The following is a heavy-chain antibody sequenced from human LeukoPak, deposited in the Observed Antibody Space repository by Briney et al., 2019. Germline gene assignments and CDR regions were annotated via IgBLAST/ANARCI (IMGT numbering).Heavy chain of an antibody. D-gene: IGHD2-21*02. CDR1: GFTFSSYA. J-gene: IGHJ4*02. V-gene: IGHV3-23*01. CDR3: AKDLGYCGGDCYWRWAPSGVGGQDY. Sequence: GGSLRLSCAASGFTFSSYAMSWVRQAPGKGLEWVSAISGSGGSTYYADSVKGRFTISRDNSKNTLYLQMNSLRAEDTAVYYCAKDLGYCGGDCYWRWAPSGVGGQDYWGQGTLVTVSS. CDR2: ISGSGGST.